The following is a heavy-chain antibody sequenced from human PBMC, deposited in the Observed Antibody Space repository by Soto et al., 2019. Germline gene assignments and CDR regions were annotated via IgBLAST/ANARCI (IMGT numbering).Heavy chain of an antibody. CDR3: AKVGSSGYYWDFDY. Sequence: QVQLVESGGGVVQPGRSLRLSCAASGFTFSSYGMHWVRQAPGKGLEWVAVISYDGSNKYYADSVKGRFTISRHNSKNTLYLQMNSLRAEDTAVYYCAKVGSSGYYWDFDYWGQGTLVTVSS. V-gene: IGHV3-30*18. CDR2: ISYDGSNK. CDR1: GFTFSSYG. D-gene: IGHD3-22*01. J-gene: IGHJ4*02.